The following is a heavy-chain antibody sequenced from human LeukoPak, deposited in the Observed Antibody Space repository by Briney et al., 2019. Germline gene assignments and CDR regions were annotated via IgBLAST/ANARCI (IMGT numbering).Heavy chain of an antibody. CDR1: GYTFTGYY. V-gene: IGHV1-2*02. CDR3: ARPDCSSTSCYPSTNWFDP. D-gene: IGHD2-2*01. Sequence: ASVKVSCKASGYTFTGYYMHWVRQAPGQGLEWMGWINPNSGGTNYAQKFQGRVTMTRDTSISTAYMELSRLRSDDTAVYYCARPDCSSTSCYPSTNWFDPWGQGTLVTVSS. CDR2: INPNSGGT. J-gene: IGHJ5*02.